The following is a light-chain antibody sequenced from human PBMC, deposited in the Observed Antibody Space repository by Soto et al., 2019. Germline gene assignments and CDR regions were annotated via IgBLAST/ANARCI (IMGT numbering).Light chain of an antibody. J-gene: IGKJ4*01. CDR1: QSVSKNF. CDR3: QQDGSSPPT. Sequence: EIVLTQSPGTLSLSPGERATLSCRASQSVSKNFLAWYQQKPGQAPRLLISGASNMATGIPDRFSDSGSGTDFSLTIDRLEPEDLAVYFCQQDGSSPPTFGGGTKVAIK. CDR2: GAS. V-gene: IGKV3-20*01.